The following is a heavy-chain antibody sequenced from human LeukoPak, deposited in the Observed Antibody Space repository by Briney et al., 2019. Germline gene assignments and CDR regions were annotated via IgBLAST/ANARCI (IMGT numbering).Heavy chain of an antibody. Sequence: GGSLRLSCAASGFTFSSYSMNWVRQAPGKGLEWVSSISSSSSYIYYADSVKGRFTISRDNAKNSLYLQMNSLRAEDTAVYYCARVHPVRGSSWTGDYRGQGTLVTVSS. J-gene: IGHJ4*02. CDR1: GFTFSSYS. V-gene: IGHV3-21*01. D-gene: IGHD6-13*01. CDR3: ARVHPVRGSSWTGDY. CDR2: ISSSSSYI.